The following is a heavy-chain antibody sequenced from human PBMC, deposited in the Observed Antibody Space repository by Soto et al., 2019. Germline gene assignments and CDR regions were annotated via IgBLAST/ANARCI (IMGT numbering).Heavy chain of an antibody. CDR3: AKEQSVDYYYYGMDV. Sequence: QVQLVESGGGVVQPGRSLRLSCAASGFTFSSYGMHWVRQAPGKGLEWVAVISYDGSNKYYADYVKGRFTIYRDNSKNALYLQMNSLRAEDTAVYYCAKEQSVDYYYYGMDVWGQGTTVTVSS. D-gene: IGHD2-15*01. CDR1: GFTFSSYG. CDR2: ISYDGSNK. J-gene: IGHJ6*02. V-gene: IGHV3-30*18.